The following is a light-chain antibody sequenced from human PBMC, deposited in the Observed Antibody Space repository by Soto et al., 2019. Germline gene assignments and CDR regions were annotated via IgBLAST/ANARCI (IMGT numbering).Light chain of an antibody. J-gene: IGKJ1*01. CDR1: QSISSW. CDR3: QQYNSYSWT. V-gene: IGKV1-5*01. Sequence: DIQMTQSPSTLSSSVGDRVTITCRASQSISSWLAWYQQKPGKAPKLLIYDASSLESVVPSRFSGSGSSTEFTLTISSLQPDDFATYYCQQYNSYSWTFGQGTKVEIK. CDR2: DAS.